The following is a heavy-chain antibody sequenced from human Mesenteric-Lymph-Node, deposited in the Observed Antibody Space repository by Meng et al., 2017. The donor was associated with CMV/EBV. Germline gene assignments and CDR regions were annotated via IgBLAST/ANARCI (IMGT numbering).Heavy chain of an antibody. CDR2: IYYSGTT. D-gene: IGHD3-3*01. J-gene: IGHJ5*02. V-gene: IGHV4-39*07. CDR1: GGSISRSGYY. Sequence: GGSISRSGYYWGWIRQPPGKRLEWIGSIYYSGTTYYNPSLKSRVTISIDTSKNQFSLTLTSVTAADTAIYYCARVDYDFWSGAFDPWGQGTLVTVSS. CDR3: ARVDYDFWSGAFDP.